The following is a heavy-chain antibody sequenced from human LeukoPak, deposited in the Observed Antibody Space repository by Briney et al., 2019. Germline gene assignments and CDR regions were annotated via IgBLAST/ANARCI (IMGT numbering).Heavy chain of an antibody. D-gene: IGHD1-26*01. CDR2: ISSSSSYI. J-gene: IGHJ4*02. CDR3: AKDGGSATLDY. CDR1: GFTFSNYS. Sequence: WGSLRLSCAASGFTFSNYSMNWVRQAPGKGLEWVSSISSSSSYIYYADSVKGRFTISRDNAKNSLYLQMNSLRAEDTAVYYCAKDGGSATLDYWGQGTLVTVSS. V-gene: IGHV3-21*01.